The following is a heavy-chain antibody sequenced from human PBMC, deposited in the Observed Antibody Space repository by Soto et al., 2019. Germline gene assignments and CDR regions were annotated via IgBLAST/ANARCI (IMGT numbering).Heavy chain of an antibody. V-gene: IGHV3-11*05. CDR1: GFTFSDYY. Sequence: QVQLVESGGGLVRPGGSLRLSCAASGFTFSDYYMTWIRQAPGKGLEWVSYITGSSDYTNYADSVEGRFTISRDNVKKSLYLQRNSLRAEDTAVYYCAREYYYGMDVWGQGTTVTVSS. J-gene: IGHJ6*02. CDR2: ITGSSDYT. CDR3: AREYYYGMDV.